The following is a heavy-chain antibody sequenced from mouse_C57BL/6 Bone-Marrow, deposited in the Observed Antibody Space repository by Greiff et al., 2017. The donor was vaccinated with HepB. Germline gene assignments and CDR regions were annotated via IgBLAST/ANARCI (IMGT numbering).Heavy chain of an antibody. J-gene: IGHJ3*01. CDR3: ARPYYYGSSSYAY. CDR2: IRNKANGYTT. Sequence: EVQGVESGGGLVQPGGSLSLSCAASGFTFTDYYMSWVRQPPGKALEWLGFIRNKANGYTTEYSASVKGRITISRDKSQSILYLQMNALRAEDSATYYCARPYYYGSSSYAYWGQGTLVTVSA. D-gene: IGHD1-1*01. CDR1: GFTFTDYY. V-gene: IGHV7-3*01.